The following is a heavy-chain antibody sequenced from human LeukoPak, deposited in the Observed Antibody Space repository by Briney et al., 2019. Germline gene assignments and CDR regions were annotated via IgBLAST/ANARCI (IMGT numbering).Heavy chain of an antibody. CDR2: IQYDGSNK. V-gene: IGHV3-30*02. Sequence: WGSLRLSCAASGFTFSNYGMHWVRLAPAQGLELVAFIQYDGSNKYYANSVKGRFTISRDNSKNTLDLQLNSLRPEDTAMYYCAKDSSPGWHFDYWGQGTLVTVSS. CDR1: GFTFSNYG. CDR3: AKDSSPGWHFDY. D-gene: IGHD6-19*01. J-gene: IGHJ4*02.